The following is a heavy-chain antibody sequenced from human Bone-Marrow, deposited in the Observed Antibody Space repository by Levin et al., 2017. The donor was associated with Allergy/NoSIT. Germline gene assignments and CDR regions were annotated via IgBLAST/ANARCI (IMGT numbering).Heavy chain of an antibody. V-gene: IGHV4-61*01. D-gene: IGHD5-24*01. CDR1: GVSADITYYF. CDR3: ARAISAPALYGMDV. J-gene: IGHJ6*02. CDR2: IDHSRIT. Sequence: PSETLSLTCSVSGVSADITYYFWVWVRQSPVKGLEWIGFIDHSRITYYNPSLKSRVSISVDTSKNQISLTMASMIAADTAVYYCARAISAPALYGMDVWGQGTTVSVSS.